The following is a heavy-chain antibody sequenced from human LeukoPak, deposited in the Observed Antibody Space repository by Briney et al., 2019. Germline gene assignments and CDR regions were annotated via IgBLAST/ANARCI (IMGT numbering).Heavy chain of an antibody. J-gene: IGHJ5*02. CDR2: INLSGGST. V-gene: IGHV1-46*01. Sequence: ASVKVSCKASGYTFTSYYMHWVRQAPGQGLEWMGIINLSGGSTSYAQKFQARVTVTRDTSTSTVYMELSSLRSEDTAVYYCARDRGAIAAPPPNNWFDPWGQGTLVTVSS. CDR1: GYTFTSYY. CDR3: ARDRGAIAAPPPNNWFDP. D-gene: IGHD6-13*01.